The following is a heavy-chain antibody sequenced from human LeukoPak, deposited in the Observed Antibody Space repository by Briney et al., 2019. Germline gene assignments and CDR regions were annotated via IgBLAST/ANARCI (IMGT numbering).Heavy chain of an antibody. CDR3: AKDGGLWVSAHWGDS. CDR2: LTTNDGNT. CDR1: GFTFSSYT. J-gene: IGHJ4*02. D-gene: IGHD7-27*01. V-gene: IGHV3-23*01. Sequence: GGSLRLSCAASGFTFSSYTMSWVRQAPGKGLEWVSTLTTNDGNTYYADSVKGRFTVSRDNSKNTLFLQMNSLRAEDTAVYYCAKDGGLWVSAHWGDSWGRGTLVTVSS.